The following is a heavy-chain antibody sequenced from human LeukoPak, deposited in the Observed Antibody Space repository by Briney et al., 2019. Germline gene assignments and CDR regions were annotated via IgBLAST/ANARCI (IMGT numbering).Heavy chain of an antibody. D-gene: IGHD3-16*01. CDR1: GGSISSGGYY. V-gene: IGHV4-31*03. Sequence: PSQTLSLTCTVSGGSISSGGYYWSWIRQHPGKGLEWIGYIYYSGSTYYNPSLKSRVTISVDTSKNQFSLKLSSVTAADTAVYYCARESLDYDYVWGSSRPSRRIDYWGQGTLVTVSS. CDR2: IYYSGST. J-gene: IGHJ4*02. CDR3: ARESLDYDYVWGSSRPSRRIDY.